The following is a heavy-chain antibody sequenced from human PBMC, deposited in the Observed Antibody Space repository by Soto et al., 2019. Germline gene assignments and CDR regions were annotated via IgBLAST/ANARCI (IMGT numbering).Heavy chain of an antibody. CDR2: ISSNGGST. D-gene: IGHD1-1*01. Sequence: GGSLRLSCAASGFTFSSYAMHWVRQAPGKGLEYVSAISSNGGSTYYANSVKGRFTISRDNSKNTLYLQMGSLRAEDMAVYHCARENWNHPSYAFDIWGQGTMVTVSS. CDR1: GFTFSSYA. CDR3: ARENWNHPSYAFDI. V-gene: IGHV3-64*01. J-gene: IGHJ3*02.